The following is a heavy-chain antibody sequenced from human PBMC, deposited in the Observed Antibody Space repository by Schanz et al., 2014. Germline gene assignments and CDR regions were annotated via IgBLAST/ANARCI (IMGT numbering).Heavy chain of an antibody. D-gene: IGHD5-12*01. Sequence: EVQLLESGGGLVQPGGSLRLSCAASGFTFSAYAMTWVRQIPGKGLEWVSAISASGGTTYYADSVRGRFTISRDNAENTLFLQMNSLRAEDTAVYYCARKVVATIGGYYDNWGQGTLVTASS. CDR2: ISASGGTT. V-gene: IGHV3-23*01. J-gene: IGHJ4*02. CDR3: ARKVVATIGGYYDN. CDR1: GFTFSAYA.